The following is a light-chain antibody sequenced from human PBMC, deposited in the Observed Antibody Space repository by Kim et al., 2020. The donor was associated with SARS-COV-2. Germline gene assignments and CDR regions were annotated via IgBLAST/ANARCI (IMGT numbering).Light chain of an antibody. CDR2: GET. J-gene: IGLJ3*02. CDR3: QSYDSGLSGWL. Sequence: RVPTSCTGSRANSGARYDVNWYQQLPGTAPKLLIYGETNRPSGVPDRFSGSKSDTSASLAITGLQAEDEADYYCQSYDSGLSGWLFGGGTQLTVL. V-gene: IGLV1-40*01. CDR1: RANSGARYD.